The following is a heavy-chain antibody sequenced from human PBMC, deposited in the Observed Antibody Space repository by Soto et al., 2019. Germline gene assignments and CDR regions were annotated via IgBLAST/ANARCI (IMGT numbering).Heavy chain of an antibody. Sequence: PGGSLRLSCAASGFTFSSYSMNWVRQAPGKGLEWVSSISSSSYIYYADSVKGRFTISRDNAKNSLYLQMNSLRAEDTAVYYCARVTRIAAAGTFDFDYWGQGTLVTVSS. J-gene: IGHJ4*02. CDR1: GFTFSSYS. D-gene: IGHD6-13*01. CDR3: ARVTRIAAAGTFDFDY. CDR2: ISSSSYI. V-gene: IGHV3-21*01.